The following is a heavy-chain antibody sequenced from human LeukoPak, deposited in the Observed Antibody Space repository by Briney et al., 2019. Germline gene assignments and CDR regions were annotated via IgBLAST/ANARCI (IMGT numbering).Heavy chain of an antibody. J-gene: IGHJ4*02. CDR2: ISYDGSYK. V-gene: IGHV3-30*18. CDR3: AKDYYYGSGTLDY. CDR1: GFTFSSYG. Sequence: GGSLRLSCAASGFTFSSYGMHWVRQAPGKGLEWVAVISYDGSYKYYADSVKGRFTISRDNSKNTLYLQMNSLRAEDTAVYYCAKDYYYGSGTLDYWGQGTLVTVSS. D-gene: IGHD3-10*01.